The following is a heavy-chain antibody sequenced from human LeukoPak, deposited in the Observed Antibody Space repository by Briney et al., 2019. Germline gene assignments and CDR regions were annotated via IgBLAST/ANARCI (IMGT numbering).Heavy chain of an antibody. CDR3: AREGVGDYYYCIDV. CDR1: GFTFSSYW. D-gene: IGHD3-10*01. V-gene: IGHV3-7*01. CDR2: IKQDGSEK. Sequence: GGSLRLSCAASGFTFSSYWMSWVRQAPGKGLEWVANIKQDGSEKYYVDSVKGRFTISRDNAKNSLYLQMNSLRAEDTAVYYCAREGVGDYYYCIDVWGKGTTVTVSS. J-gene: IGHJ6*03.